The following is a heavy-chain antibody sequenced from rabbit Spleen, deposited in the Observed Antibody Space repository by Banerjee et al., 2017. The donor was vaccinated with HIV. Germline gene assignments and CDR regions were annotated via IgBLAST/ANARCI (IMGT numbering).Heavy chain of an antibody. J-gene: IGHJ4*01. CDR3: ARGSATMTMVITGYYFNL. V-gene: IGHV1S45*01. Sequence: QEQLKETGGGLVQPEGSLTLTCTTSGFSFSSNDYICWVRQAPGKGLEWIACTAAGGSAFTYYASWAKGRFTCSKASSTTVTLQMTSLTAADTATYFCARGSATMTMVITGYYFNLWGPGTLVTVS. D-gene: IGHD2-1*01. CDR2: TAAGGSAFT. CDR1: GFSFSSNDY.